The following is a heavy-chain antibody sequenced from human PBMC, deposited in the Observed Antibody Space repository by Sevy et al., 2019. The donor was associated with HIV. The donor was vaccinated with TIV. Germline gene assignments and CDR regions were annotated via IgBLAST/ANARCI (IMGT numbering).Heavy chain of an antibody. CDR3: GGIDYHYYHAMDV. J-gene: IGHJ6*02. V-gene: IGHV4-59*03. CDR1: GGSIRSYY. CDR2: IDYSGST. Sequence: SETLSLTCAVSGGSIRSYYWSWIRQSPGKGLEWIGYIDYSGSTNYNPSLKSRVSMSIDTSTNRFSLKLSSVTAADTALYYCGGIDYHYYHAMDVWGQGTTVTVSS. D-gene: IGHD3-16*01.